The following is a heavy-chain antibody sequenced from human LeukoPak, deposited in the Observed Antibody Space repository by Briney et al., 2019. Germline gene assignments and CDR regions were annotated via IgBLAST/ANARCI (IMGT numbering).Heavy chain of an antibody. CDR3: ARDKIVGATNFDY. D-gene: IGHD1-26*01. V-gene: IGHV3-7*03. CDR2: INYHGSEK. J-gene: IGHJ4*02. Sequence: GGSLRLSCAASGFTFGDYWMNWARQAPGKGLEWVAIINYHGSEKYYVDSVKGRFTISRDNAKNSLSLQMNSLRAEDTAIYYCARDKIVGATNFDYWGQGTLVTVSS. CDR1: GFTFGDYW.